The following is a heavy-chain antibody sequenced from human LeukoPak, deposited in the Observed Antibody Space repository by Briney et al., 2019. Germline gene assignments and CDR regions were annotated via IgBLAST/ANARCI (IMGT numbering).Heavy chain of an antibody. V-gene: IGHV3-74*01. D-gene: IGHD1-14*01. CDR1: GFTFSSYW. Sequence: GSLRLSCAASGFTFSSYWMHWVRQAPGKGLVWVSRIKSDGSSTRYADSVKGRFTVSRDNAKNTLYLQMNSLRAEDTAVYFCASGPTGFAWGQGTLVTVSS. CDR3: ASGPTGFA. J-gene: IGHJ5*02. CDR2: IKSDGSST.